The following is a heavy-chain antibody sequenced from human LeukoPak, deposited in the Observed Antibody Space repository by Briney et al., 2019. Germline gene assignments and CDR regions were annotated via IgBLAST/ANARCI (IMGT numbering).Heavy chain of an antibody. V-gene: IGHV1-18*01. CDR2: ISAYNGNT. CDR3: ARDQYSGSYYTSYYYYMDV. Sequence: ASVKVSCKASGYTFTSYGINWVRQAPGQGLDWMGWISAYNGNTNYAQKLQGRVTMTTDTSTSRAYMELRSLRSDDTAVYYCARDQYSGSYYTSYYYYMDVWGKGPTVTVSS. J-gene: IGHJ6*03. D-gene: IGHD1-26*01. CDR1: GYTFTSYG.